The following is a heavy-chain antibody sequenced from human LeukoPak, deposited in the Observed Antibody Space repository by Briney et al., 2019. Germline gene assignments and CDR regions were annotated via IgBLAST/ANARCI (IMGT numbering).Heavy chain of an antibody. CDR1: GFTFSSYA. CDR2: ISGSGGRT. D-gene: IGHD5-12*01. Sequence: GGSLRLSCAASGFTFSSYAMSWVRQAPGEGLEWVSVISGSGGRTYYADSVKGRFTISRDNSKNTLYVQMSSLRAEDTAVYYCAKDLLAATIDYYFDYWGQGTPVTVSS. CDR3: AKDLLAATIDYYFDY. J-gene: IGHJ4*02. V-gene: IGHV3-23*01.